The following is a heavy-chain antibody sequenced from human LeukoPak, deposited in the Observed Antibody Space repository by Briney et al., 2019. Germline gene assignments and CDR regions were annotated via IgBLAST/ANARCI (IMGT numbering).Heavy chain of an antibody. CDR2: INTDGSIT. D-gene: IGHD3-10*01. CDR1: GFTFSDYW. V-gene: IGHV3-74*01. Sequence: GGSLRLSCAASGFTFSDYWIHWVRQAPGKGLVWVSRINTDGSITNYADSVKGRFSISRDNAKNTLYLQMSSLRAEDTAVYYCARDRGPRTGFMVREAYDYWGQGTLVTASS. CDR3: ARDRGPRTGFMVREAYDY. J-gene: IGHJ4*02.